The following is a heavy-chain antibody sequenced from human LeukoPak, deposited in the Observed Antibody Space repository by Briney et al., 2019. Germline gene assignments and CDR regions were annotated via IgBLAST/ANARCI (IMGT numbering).Heavy chain of an antibody. CDR3: AKGRYCSSTSCWGEFDY. D-gene: IGHD2-2*01. J-gene: IGHJ4*02. CDR1: GFTFDDYA. Sequence: PGGSLRLSCAASGFTFDDYAVHWVRQAPGKGLEWVSGISWNSGSIGYADSVKGRFTISRDNAKNSLYLQMNSLRAEDTALYYCAKGRYCSSTSCWGEFDYWGQGTLVTVSS. CDR2: ISWNSGSI. V-gene: IGHV3-9*01.